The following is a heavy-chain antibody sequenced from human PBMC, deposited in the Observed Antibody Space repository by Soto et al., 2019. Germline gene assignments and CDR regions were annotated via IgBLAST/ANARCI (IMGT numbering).Heavy chain of an antibody. V-gene: IGHV4-30-4*01. CDR3: ARDARDRSYYYYGMAV. CDR2: IYYSGST. Sequence: LSLTCTVSGGSISSGDYYWSWIRQPPGKGLEWIGYIYYSGSTYYNPSLKSRVTISVDTSKNQFSLKLSSVTAADTAVYYCARDARDRSYYYYGMAVWGQGTTVTVSS. CDR1: GGSISSGDYY. J-gene: IGHJ6*02.